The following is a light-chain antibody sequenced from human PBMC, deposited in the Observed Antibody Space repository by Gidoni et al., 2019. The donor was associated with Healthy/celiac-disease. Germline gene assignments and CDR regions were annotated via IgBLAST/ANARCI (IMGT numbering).Light chain of an antibody. Sequence: QSVLTQPPSVSGAPGQRVTISCTGSSSNIGAGYDVHWYQQLPGTAPKLLIYSNSNRPSGVPDRFSGSKSGTSASLAITGLQAEDEADYYCQSYDSSLSGWVFGGGTKLT. V-gene: IGLV1-40*01. CDR2: SNS. CDR3: QSYDSSLSGWV. CDR1: SSNIGAGYD. J-gene: IGLJ3*02.